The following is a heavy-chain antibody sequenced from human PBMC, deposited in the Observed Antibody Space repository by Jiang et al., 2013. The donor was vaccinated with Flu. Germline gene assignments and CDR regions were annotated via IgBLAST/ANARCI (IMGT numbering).Heavy chain of an antibody. J-gene: IGHJ4*02. V-gene: IGHV4-59*01. CDR1: GASIRSDY. CDR3: ARTRDSGRHDF. CDR2: IYNGGTT. Sequence: VKPSETLSLTCTVSGASIRSDYWSWIRQPPGKGLEWIGYIYNGGTTNYNPSLKSRLTMLIDTSRNQFSLKLSSVTAADTAPYFCARTRDSGRHDFWGQGNPGHRLL. D-gene: IGHD5-24*01.